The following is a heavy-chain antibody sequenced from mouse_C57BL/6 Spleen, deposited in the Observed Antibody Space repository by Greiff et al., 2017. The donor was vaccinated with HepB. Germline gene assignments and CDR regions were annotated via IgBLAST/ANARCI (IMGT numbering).Heavy chain of an antibody. CDR3: ARSHYGSSYVFAY. J-gene: IGHJ3*01. Sequence: VQLQQSGPELVKPGASVKMSCKASGYTFTDYNMHWVKQSHGKSLEWIGYINPNNGGTSYNQKFKGKATLTVNKSSSTAYMELRSLTSEDSAVYYCARSHYGSSYVFAYWGQGTLVTVSA. V-gene: IGHV1-22*01. CDR1: GYTFTDYN. D-gene: IGHD1-1*01. CDR2: INPNNGGT.